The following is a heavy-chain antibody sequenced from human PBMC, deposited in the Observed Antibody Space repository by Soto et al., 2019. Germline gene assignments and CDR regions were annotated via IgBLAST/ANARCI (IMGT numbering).Heavy chain of an antibody. CDR3: ARDDPHYYDSRGLDY. CDR2: IYYSGST. CDR1: GGSISSGGYS. J-gene: IGHJ4*02. D-gene: IGHD3-22*01. Sequence: SETLSLTCAVSGGSISSGGYSWSWIRQPPGKGLEWIGYIYYSGSTYYNPSLKSRVTISVDTSKNQFSLKLSSVTAADTAVYYCARDDPHYYDSRGLDYWGQGTLVTVSS. V-gene: IGHV4-31*11.